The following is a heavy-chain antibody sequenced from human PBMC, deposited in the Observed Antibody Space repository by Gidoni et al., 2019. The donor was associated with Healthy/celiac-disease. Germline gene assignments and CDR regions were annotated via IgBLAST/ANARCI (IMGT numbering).Heavy chain of an antibody. CDR2: IYSGGST. CDR3: ARDLPLDCSGGSCYGGWFDP. CDR1: GFTVSSNY. V-gene: IGHV3-53*02. J-gene: IGHJ5*02. D-gene: IGHD2-15*01. Sequence: EVQLVETGGGLIQPGGSLRLSCAASGFTVSSNYMSWVRQAPGKGLEWVSVIYSGGSTYYADSVKGRFTISRDNSKNTLYLQMNSLRAEDTAVYYCARDLPLDCSGGSCYGGWFDPWGQGTLVTVSS.